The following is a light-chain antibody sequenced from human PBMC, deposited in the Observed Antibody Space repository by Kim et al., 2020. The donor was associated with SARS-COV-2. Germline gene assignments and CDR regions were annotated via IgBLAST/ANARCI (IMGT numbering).Light chain of an antibody. V-gene: IGKV3-20*01. J-gene: IGKJ2*01. CDR3: EQYGSSRGT. CDR1: QSVSSSY. CDR2: GAS. Sequence: LSPGERAPLACRASQSVSSSYLAWYQQKPGQAPRLLIYGASSRATGIPDRFSGSGSETVFTLTISRLGPEDFAVYYCEQYGSSRGTFGQGTKLE.